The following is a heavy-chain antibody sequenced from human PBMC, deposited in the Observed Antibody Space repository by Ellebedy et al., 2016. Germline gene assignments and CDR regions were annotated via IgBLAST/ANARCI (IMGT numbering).Heavy chain of an antibody. CDR3: AKWNGAWNAFDV. CDR2: VFHTGAT. CDR1: GVSLSSDY. J-gene: IGHJ3*01. D-gene: IGHD1-1*01. V-gene: IGHV4-59*01. Sequence: SETLSLTCSVSGVSLSSDYWNWIRRPPGKGLEWIGYVFHTGATLLNPSLKSRVTMSVDTSKSQISLRLVSVTAADTAVYYCAKWNGAWNAFDVWGLGTMVTVSS.